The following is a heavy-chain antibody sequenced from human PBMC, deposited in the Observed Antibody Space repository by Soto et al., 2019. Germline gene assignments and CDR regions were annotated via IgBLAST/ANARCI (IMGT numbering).Heavy chain of an antibody. J-gene: IGHJ4*02. D-gene: IGHD6-13*01. CDR2: IIPILGIA. CDR3: ASLVSTPIYSSSWYGDDY. Sequence: QVQLVQSGAEVKKPGSSVKVSCKASGGTFSSYTISWVRQAPGQGLEWMGRIIPILGIANYAQKFQGRVTITADKSTSTAYMELSSLRSEDTAVYYCASLVSTPIYSSSWYGDDYWGQGTLDTVSS. CDR1: GGTFSSYT. V-gene: IGHV1-69*02.